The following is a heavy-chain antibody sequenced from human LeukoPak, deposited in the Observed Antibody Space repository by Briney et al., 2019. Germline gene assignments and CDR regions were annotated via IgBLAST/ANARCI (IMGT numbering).Heavy chain of an antibody. V-gene: IGHV1-18*01. CDR3: ARVPDEVVAALSFCL. J-gene: IGHJ4*03. Sequence: ASVKVSCKASGYSFTSHGISCVRQAPGQGLEWMGWISAYNGNTKYAQKLQGRVTMTTDTSTSTAYMELGSLRSDDTAVYYCARVPDEVVAALSFCLWGQGTLVNGSS. CDR1: GYSFTSHG. D-gene: IGHD3-22*01. CDR2: ISAYNGNT.